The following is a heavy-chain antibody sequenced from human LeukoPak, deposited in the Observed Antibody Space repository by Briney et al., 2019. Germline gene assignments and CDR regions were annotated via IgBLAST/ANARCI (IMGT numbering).Heavy chain of an antibody. Sequence: SETLSLTCTVSGYSIGSGYYWGWIRPPPGKGLEWIGSIYHSGSTYYNPSLKSRVTISVDTSKNQFSLKLSSVTAADTAVYYCARVRTSYGDNFDYWGQGTLVTVSS. CDR1: GYSIGSGYY. D-gene: IGHD4-17*01. V-gene: IGHV4-38-2*02. CDR2: IYHSGST. CDR3: ARVRTSYGDNFDY. J-gene: IGHJ4*02.